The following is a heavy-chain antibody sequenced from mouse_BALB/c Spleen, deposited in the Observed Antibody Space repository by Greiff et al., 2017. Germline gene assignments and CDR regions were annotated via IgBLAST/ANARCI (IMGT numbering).Heavy chain of an antibody. J-gene: IGHJ1*01. CDR1: GYSFTSYW. D-gene: IGHD2-14*01. CDR3: ARIRGYRYDEDDWYFDV. V-gene: IGHV1-61*01. Sequence: QVHVKQPGAELVRPGASVKLSCKASGYSFTSYWMNWVKQRPGQGLEWIGMIHPSDSETRLNQKFKDKATLTVDKSSSTAYMQLSSPTSEDSAVYYCARIRGYRYDEDDWYFDVWGAGTTVTVSS. CDR2: IHPSDSET.